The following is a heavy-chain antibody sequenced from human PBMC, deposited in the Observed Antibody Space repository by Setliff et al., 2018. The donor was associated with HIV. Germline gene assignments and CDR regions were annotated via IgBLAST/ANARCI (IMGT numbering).Heavy chain of an antibody. J-gene: IGHJ3*02. V-gene: IGHV1-46*01. Sequence: GASVKVSCQPSGYSFTNHYMHWVRQAPGQGLEWMGVINPTGGSTRNTQKFQGRVAMTRDTSTSTVYMELSSLRSEDTAVYYCASAGAWQRNALDIWGQGTMVTVSS. CDR3: ASAGAWQRNALDI. CDR2: INPTGGST. CDR1: GYSFTNHY.